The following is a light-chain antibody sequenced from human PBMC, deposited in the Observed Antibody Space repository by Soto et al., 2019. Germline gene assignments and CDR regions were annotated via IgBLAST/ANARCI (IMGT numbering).Light chain of an antibody. CDR3: AAWDDSLNVV. CDR2: SNN. J-gene: IGLJ2*01. CDR1: SSNVGRNT. V-gene: IGLV1-44*01. Sequence: QSVLTQPPSASGTPGQRVTISCSGSSSNVGRNTVNWYQQFPGTAPKLLIYSNNQRPSGVPDRFSGSKSGTSASLAISGLQSEDEADYYCAAWDDSLNVVFGGGTKLTVL.